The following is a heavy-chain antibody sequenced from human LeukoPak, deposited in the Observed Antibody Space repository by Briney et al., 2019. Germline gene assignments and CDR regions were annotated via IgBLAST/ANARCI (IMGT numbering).Heavy chain of an antibody. CDR2: IYSGDNT. CDR1: GFTVSNNY. V-gene: IGHV3-66*02. CDR3: AGRRVLDASFDY. J-gene: IGHJ4*02. Sequence: GGSLRLSCAASGFTVSNNYMSWVRQAPGKGLEWVSVIYSGDNTYYVESVKGRFTISRDNSKTTLFLQMNRLRAEDTAVYYCAGRRVLDASFDYWGQGTLVTVSS. D-gene: IGHD3-16*01.